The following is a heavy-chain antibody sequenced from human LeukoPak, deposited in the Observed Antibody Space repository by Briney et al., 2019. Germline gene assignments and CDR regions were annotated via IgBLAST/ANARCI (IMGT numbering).Heavy chain of an antibody. V-gene: IGHV3-74*01. D-gene: IGHD2-8*01. CDR3: ARVEGPNYYFYGMDV. CDR2: INSDGSTT. Sequence: GGSLRLSCAASGFTFRGYWMHWVRQAPGKGLVWVSRINSDGSTTTYADSVRGRFAISRDNAKNTLYLQMNSLGAEDTAVYYCARVEGPNYYFYGMDVWGQGTTVTVFS. J-gene: IGHJ6*02. CDR1: GFTFRGYW.